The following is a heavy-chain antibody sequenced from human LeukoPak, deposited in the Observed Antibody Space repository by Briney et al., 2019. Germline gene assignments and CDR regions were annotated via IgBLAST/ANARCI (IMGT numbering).Heavy chain of an antibody. V-gene: IGHV3-48*01. J-gene: IGHJ4*02. Sequence: GGSLRLSCAASGFAFSSYWMNWVRQAPGKGLEWVAYISSRGSTIYYADSVKGRFTISRDNAKNSLYLQMNSLRSEDTAVYYCAIIYLIVGATTFDYWGQGTLVTVSS. CDR2: ISSRGSTI. CDR3: AIIYLIVGATTFDY. D-gene: IGHD1-26*01. CDR1: GFAFSSYW.